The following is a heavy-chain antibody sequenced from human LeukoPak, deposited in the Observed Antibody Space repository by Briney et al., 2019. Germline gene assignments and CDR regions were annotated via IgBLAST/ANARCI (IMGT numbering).Heavy chain of an antibody. CDR2: IYPGDSDT. D-gene: IGHD4-17*01. J-gene: IGHJ4*02. Sequence: GESLKISCKGSGYSFTNYWIGWVRQMPGKGLEWMGIIYPGDSDTRYSPSFQGQVTISADKSISTAHLQWTSLKAPDTAMYYCATRSSVTRWDYWGQGTLVTVSS. V-gene: IGHV5-51*01. CDR3: ATRSSVTRWDY. CDR1: GYSFTNYW.